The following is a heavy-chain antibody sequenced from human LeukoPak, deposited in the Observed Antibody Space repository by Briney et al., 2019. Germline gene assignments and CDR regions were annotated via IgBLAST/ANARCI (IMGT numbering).Heavy chain of an antibody. CDR3: ARSIAVAGTRAFDI. D-gene: IGHD6-19*01. V-gene: IGHV4-30-2*01. CDR1: GGSISSGGYY. CDR2: IYHSGST. J-gene: IGHJ3*02. Sequence: SETLSLTCAVSGGSISSGGYYWSWIRQPPGKGLEWIGYIYHSGSTYYNPSLKSRVTISVDRSKNQFSLKLSSVTAADTAAYYCARSIAVAGTRAFDIWGQGTMVTVSS.